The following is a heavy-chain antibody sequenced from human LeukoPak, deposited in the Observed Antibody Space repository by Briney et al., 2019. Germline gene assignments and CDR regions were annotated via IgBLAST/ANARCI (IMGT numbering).Heavy chain of an antibody. Sequence: QTGGSLRLSCAASGFTLGAFAMHWVRQAPGKGLEWVSLIDKDGRKTYYADSVKGRFTISRDNSKNSLYLQMTSLRTEDTALYYCATWASYHSLDVWGQGATVTVSS. V-gene: IGHV3-43*02. CDR3: ATWASYHSLDV. CDR2: IDKDGRKT. CDR1: GFTLGAFA. D-gene: IGHD1-26*01. J-gene: IGHJ6*02.